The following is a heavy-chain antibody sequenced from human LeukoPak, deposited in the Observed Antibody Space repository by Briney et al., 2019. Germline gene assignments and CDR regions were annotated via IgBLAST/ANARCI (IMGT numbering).Heavy chain of an antibody. Sequence: GGSLRLSCAASGFTFSSYSMNWVRQAPGKGLEWVSGISWNSGSIGYADSVKGRFTISRDNAKNSLYLQMNSLRAEDMALYYCAKDGSGNAFDIWGQGTMVTVSS. J-gene: IGHJ3*02. CDR3: AKDGSGNAFDI. CDR2: ISWNSGSI. CDR1: GFTFSSYS. D-gene: IGHD1-26*01. V-gene: IGHV3-9*03.